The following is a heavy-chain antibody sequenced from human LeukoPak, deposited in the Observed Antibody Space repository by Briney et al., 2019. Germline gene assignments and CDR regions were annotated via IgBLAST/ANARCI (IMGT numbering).Heavy chain of an antibody. CDR2: INPSGGST. D-gene: IGHD5-18*01. V-gene: IGHV1-46*01. Sequence: ASVKVSCKASGYTFTSYYMHWVRQAPGQGLEWMGIINPSGGSTNYAQKFQGRVTMTRDTSTSTVYMELSSLRSEDTAVYYCARDLGDVDTAMVEYYFDYWAQGTLVTVSS. CDR3: ARDLGDVDTAMVEYYFDY. CDR1: GYTFTSYY. J-gene: IGHJ4*02.